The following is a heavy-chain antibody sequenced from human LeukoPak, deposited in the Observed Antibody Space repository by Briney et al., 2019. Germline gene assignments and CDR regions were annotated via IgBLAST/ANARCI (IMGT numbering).Heavy chain of an antibody. Sequence: PSETLSLTCTVSGDSISSYYWSWIRQSPGKGLEWIGYIYHSGSTNYNPPLKSRVTISIDTSKNQFSLKLSSVTAADTAVYYGARDSGSGSWYDYWGQGTLVTVSS. V-gene: IGHV4-59*01. D-gene: IGHD6-13*01. CDR2: IYHSGST. CDR3: ARDSGSGSWYDY. CDR1: GDSISSYY. J-gene: IGHJ4*02.